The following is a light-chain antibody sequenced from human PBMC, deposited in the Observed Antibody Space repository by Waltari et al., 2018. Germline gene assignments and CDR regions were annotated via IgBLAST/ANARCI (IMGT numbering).Light chain of an antibody. CDR1: SSDVGGYNY. CDR2: EVS. J-gene: IGLJ2*01. V-gene: IGLV2-14*01. Sequence: QSALTQPAPVSGSPGQSITIPCPGTSSDVGGYNYVSWYQQPPGKAPKLMIYEVSNRPSGVSTRCSGSKSGNTASLTISGLQAEDEADYYCSSYTSSSTLVVFGGGTKLTVL. CDR3: SSYTSSSTLVV.